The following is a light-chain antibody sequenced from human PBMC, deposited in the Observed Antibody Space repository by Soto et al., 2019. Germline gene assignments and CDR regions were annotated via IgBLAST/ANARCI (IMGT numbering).Light chain of an antibody. J-gene: IGLJ1*01. Sequence: QSALTQPPSASGSPGQSVTIFCTGTKNDIGVYDFVSWYQHHPGKAPRLIIYEVVQRPSGVPDRFSGSKSGNTASLTVSGLQATDEADYFCKSYAGSNTYVFGSATKVTVL. V-gene: IGLV2-8*01. CDR3: KSYAGSNTYV. CDR2: EVV. CDR1: KNDIGVYDF.